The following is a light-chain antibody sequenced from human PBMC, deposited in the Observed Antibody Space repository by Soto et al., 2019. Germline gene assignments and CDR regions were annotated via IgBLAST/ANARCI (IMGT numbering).Light chain of an antibody. Sequence: EIVLTQSPATLPLSPGERATLSCRASQSVRRNLAWYQHKPGQAPRLLIYDASNRATGIPGRFSGSGSGTDFTLTISNLEPEDFAVYYCQQRDNWPWTFGQGAKVEIK. J-gene: IGKJ1*01. CDR2: DAS. CDR1: QSVRRN. V-gene: IGKV3-11*01. CDR3: QQRDNWPWT.